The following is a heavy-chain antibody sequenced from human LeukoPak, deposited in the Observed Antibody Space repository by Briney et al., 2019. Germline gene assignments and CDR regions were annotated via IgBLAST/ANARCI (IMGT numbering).Heavy chain of an antibody. J-gene: IGHJ3*02. D-gene: IGHD2-8*01. CDR2: IYYSGST. CDR3: ARSPYDFDI. V-gene: IGHV4-39*01. Sequence: GSLRLSCAASGFTFSKNWMSWVRQPPGKGLEWIGSIYYSGSTYYNPSLKSRVTISVDTSKNQFSLKLSSVTAADTAVYYCARSPYDFDIWGQGTMVTVSS. CDR1: GFTFSKNW.